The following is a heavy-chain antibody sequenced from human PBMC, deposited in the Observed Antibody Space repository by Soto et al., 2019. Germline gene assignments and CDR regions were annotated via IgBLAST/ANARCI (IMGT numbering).Heavy chain of an antibody. CDR3: AKSSRITLVRGVNDY. CDR2: ISGGAGDT. Sequence: PGGSLRLSCAASGFAFSNYAMNWVRQAPGKGLEWVSAISGGAGDTYYADSVKGRFTISRDNSKNTLYLQMKSLRAEDTDVYFCAKSSRITLVRGVNDYWGQGTLVTVSS. CDR1: GFAFSNYA. V-gene: IGHV3-23*01. D-gene: IGHD3-10*01. J-gene: IGHJ4*02.